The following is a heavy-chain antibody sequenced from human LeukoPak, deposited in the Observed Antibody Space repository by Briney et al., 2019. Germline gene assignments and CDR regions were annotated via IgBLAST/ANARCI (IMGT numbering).Heavy chain of an antibody. J-gene: IGHJ4*02. CDR1: GFTFSSYW. CDR3: ARARNGVCPDY. Sequence: GGSLRLSCAASGFTFSSYWMHWVRQAPGKGLVWVSRINTDGSSTSYADSVKGRFTISRDNAKNTLYPQMNSLRAEDTAVYYCARARNGVCPDYGGQGTLVTVSS. V-gene: IGHV3-74*01. CDR2: INTDGSST. D-gene: IGHD2-8*01.